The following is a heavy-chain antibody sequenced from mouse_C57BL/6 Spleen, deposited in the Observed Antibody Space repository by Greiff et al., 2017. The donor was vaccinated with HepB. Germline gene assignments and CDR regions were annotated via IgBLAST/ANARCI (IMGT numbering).Heavy chain of an antibody. J-gene: IGHJ2*01. D-gene: IGHD1-1*01. V-gene: IGHV14-4*01. CDR3: TTPYYGSSYDY. CDR1: GFNIKDDY. Sequence: EVKLVESGAELVRPGASVKLSCTASGFNIKDDYMHWVKQRPEQGLEWIGWIDPENGDTEYASKFQGKATITADTSSNTAYLQLSSLTSEDTAVYYCTTPYYGSSYDYWGQGTTLTVSS. CDR2: IDPENGDT.